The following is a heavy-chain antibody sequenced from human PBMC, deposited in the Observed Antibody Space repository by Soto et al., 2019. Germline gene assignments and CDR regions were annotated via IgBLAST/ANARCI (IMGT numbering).Heavy chain of an antibody. J-gene: IGHJ4*02. CDR2: INAGSGNT. CDR3: ARAIKSFGVAYDY. Sequence: QVQLVQSGAEVKKPGASVKVSCKASGYTFTSYAMHWVRQAPGQRLEWMGWINAGSGNTKYSQKFQGRVTITRDTSASTAYMELGSLRSEDTSVYYCARAIKSFGVAYDYWGQGTLVTVSS. V-gene: IGHV1-3*01. CDR1: GYTFTSYA. D-gene: IGHD3-3*01.